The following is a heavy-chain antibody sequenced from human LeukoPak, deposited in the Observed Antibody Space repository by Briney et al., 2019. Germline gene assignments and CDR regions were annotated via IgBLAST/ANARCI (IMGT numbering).Heavy chain of an antibody. V-gene: IGHV3-21*01. D-gene: IGHD1-26*01. CDR1: GFTFGLYT. CDR2: ITSTGAYI. CDR3: DRAATGATTSNYFHYYRDV. J-gene: IGHJ6*03. Sequence: GGSLRLSCDASGFTFGLYTITWVRQAPGKGLEWVSSITSTGAYINYADSVKGRFTISRDNAKNSLYLQMDSLRAEDTAVYYCDRAATGATTSNYFHYYRDVCCRGTTVTVSS.